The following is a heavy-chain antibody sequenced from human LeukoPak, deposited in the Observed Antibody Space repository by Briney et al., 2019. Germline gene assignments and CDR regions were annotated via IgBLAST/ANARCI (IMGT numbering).Heavy chain of an antibody. D-gene: IGHD1-26*01. CDR2: ISWNGAST. CDR3: AKWETVNGYFDL. CDR1: GFIFDDYA. J-gene: IGHJ2*01. Sequence: PGGSLRLSRAASGFIFDDYAMHWVRQAPGKGLEWVSLISWNGASTFYADSVKGRFTISRDNSKNSLYLQMHSLRVEDTALYYCAKWETVNGYFDLWGRGTLVTVSS. V-gene: IGHV3-43D*04.